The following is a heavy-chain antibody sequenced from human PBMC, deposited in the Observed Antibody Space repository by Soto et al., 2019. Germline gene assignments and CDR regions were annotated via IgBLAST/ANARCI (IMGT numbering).Heavy chain of an antibody. D-gene: IGHD6-13*01. J-gene: IGHJ5*02. CDR1: GYTFTSYG. CDR2: INAANGDT. CDR3: VRRHVSATGIDWFDP. Sequence: ASVKVSCKASGYTFTSYGIHWVRQASGQRLEWMAWINAANGDTKSSPKFQGSVTITRDTSASTAYMELSSLRSEDTAVYYCVRRHVSATGIDWFDPWGQGTLVTVSS. V-gene: IGHV1-3*01.